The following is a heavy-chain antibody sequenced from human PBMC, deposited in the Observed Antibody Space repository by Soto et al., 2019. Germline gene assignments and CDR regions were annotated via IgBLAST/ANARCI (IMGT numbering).Heavy chain of an antibody. Sequence: GGSLRLSCAASGFTFTTNAMSWVRQAPGKGLEWVSVISGSGGSTNCADSVKGRFTISRDNSKNTVFLQMNSLRAEDTAVYYCATESFDYWGQGTLVTVSS. J-gene: IGHJ4*02. V-gene: IGHV3-23*01. CDR1: GFTFTTNA. CDR2: ISGSGGST. CDR3: ATESFDY.